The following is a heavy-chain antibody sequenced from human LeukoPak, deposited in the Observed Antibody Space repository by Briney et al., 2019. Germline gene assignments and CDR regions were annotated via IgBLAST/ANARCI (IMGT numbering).Heavy chain of an antibody. Sequence: PSETLSLTCTVSGGSISSGAYYWSWIRQPPGKGLEWIGYIYYSGSTYYNPSLKSRVTLSVDRSKNQFSLKLSSVTAADTAVYYCARTDSNYLDYWGQGTLVTVSS. D-gene: IGHD4-11*01. CDR3: ARTDSNYLDY. J-gene: IGHJ4*02. CDR1: GGSISSGAYY. V-gene: IGHV4-30-2*01. CDR2: IYYSGST.